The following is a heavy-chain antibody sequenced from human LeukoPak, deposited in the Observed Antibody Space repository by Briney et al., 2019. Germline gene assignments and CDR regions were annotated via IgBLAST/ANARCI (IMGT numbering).Heavy chain of an antibody. CDR2: TFFTGRT. Sequence: PSETLSLTCTVSGYSVNSGAHYWSWIRQYPGKGLEWIGQTFFTGRTDYNPSLKSRLTISIDTSKNQFSMELSSVSLADTATYFCARDRASGMDFWGQGTLVTVSS. D-gene: IGHD3-10*01. V-gene: IGHV4-31*03. J-gene: IGHJ4*02. CDR1: GYSVNSGAHY. CDR3: ARDRASGMDF.